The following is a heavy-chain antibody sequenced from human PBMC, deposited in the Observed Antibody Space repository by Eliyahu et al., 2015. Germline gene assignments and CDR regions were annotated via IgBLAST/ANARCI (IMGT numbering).Heavy chain of an antibody. Sequence: QVQLVESGGGVVQPGRSLRLPCAASGFXFXXYXXHWVRQAPGKGLEWVAVISYDGSNKYYADSVKGRFTISRDNSKNTLYLQMNSLRAEDTAVYYCAKELQYQLPNYYYYGMDVWGQGTTVTVSS. V-gene: IGHV3-30*18. CDR3: AKELQYQLPNYYYYGMDV. D-gene: IGHD2-2*01. CDR2: ISYDGSNK. CDR1: GFXFXXYX. J-gene: IGHJ6*02.